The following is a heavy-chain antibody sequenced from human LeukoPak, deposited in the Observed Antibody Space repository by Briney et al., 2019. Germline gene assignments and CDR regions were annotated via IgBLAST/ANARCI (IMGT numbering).Heavy chain of an antibody. CDR3: VGHAPNIPARFSSVDY. CDR2: IDYSGST. Sequence: PSDTLSLTCTVSGGSISSSSYYWGWIRHPPGKRLEWIGSIDYSGSTHYNSSLKSRVTISVDTSKNHFSLRLSSVTTADTGVYSCVGHAPNIPARFSSVDYWGQGTLVTVSS. D-gene: IGHD6-6*01. CDR1: GGSISSSSYY. V-gene: IGHV4-39*02. J-gene: IGHJ4*02.